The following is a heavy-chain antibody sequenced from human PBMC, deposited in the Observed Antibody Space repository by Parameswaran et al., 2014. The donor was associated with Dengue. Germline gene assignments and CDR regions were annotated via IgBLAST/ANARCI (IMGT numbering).Heavy chain of an antibody. CDR3: AREESSRGTYFDP. D-gene: IGHD6-13*01. J-gene: IGHJ5*02. V-gene: IGHV5-51*01. Sequence: VRQMPGKGLEWMGIIYPGDSDTRYSPSFQGQVTISADKSISTAYLQWSSLKASDTAMYYCAREESSRGTYFDPWGQGTLVTVSS. CDR2: IYPGDSDT.